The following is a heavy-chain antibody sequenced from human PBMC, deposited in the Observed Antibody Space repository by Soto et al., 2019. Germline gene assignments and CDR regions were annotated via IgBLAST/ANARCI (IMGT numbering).Heavy chain of an antibody. CDR3: ARDPGAGIAARPPDAFDI. CDR2: IGYDGSTK. J-gene: IGHJ3*02. D-gene: IGHD6-6*01. CDR1: GFSFSDYS. V-gene: IGHV3-33*08. Sequence: GGSLRLSCAASGFSFSDYSMNWVRQAPGRGLEWVAVIGYDGSTKHYAESVKGRFTISRDNSKNTLYLQMNSLRAEDTAVYYCARDPGAGIAARPPDAFDIWGQGTMVTVSS.